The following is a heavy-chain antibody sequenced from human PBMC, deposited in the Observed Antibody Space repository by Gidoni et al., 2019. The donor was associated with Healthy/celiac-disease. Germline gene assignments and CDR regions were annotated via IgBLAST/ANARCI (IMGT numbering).Heavy chain of an antibody. Sequence: VQLLESGGGLVQPGGSLRLSCAASGFTFSSYAMSWVRQAPGKGLGWVSAIRGSGGRTYDADAVKGRVTISRDNSKNTLYLQMNSLRAEDTAVYYCAKDVSVQLWFWGDYWGQGTLVTVSS. D-gene: IGHD5-18*01. J-gene: IGHJ4*02. V-gene: IGHV3-23*01. CDR3: AKDVSVQLWFWGDY. CDR2: IRGSGGRT. CDR1: GFTFSSYA.